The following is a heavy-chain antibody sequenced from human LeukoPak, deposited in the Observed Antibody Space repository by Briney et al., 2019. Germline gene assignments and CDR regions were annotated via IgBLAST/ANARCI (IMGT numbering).Heavy chain of an antibody. CDR2: INPNSGST. D-gene: IGHD2-15*01. CDR1: GYTFTGYY. V-gene: IGHV1-2*02. CDR3: ARDFGIFGTCTWTGHDY. Sequence: ASVKVSCKASGYTFTGYYMHWVRQAPGQGLEWMGWINPNSGSTNYGQKFQGRVTMTRDMSISTAYMELSSLRSDDTAVYYCARDFGIFGTCTWTGHDYWGQGTLVTVSS. J-gene: IGHJ4*02.